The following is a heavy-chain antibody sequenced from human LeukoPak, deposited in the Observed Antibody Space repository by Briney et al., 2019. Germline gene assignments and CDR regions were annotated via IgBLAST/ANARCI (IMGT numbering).Heavy chain of an antibody. J-gene: IGHJ5*02. CDR3: AKDVSSWYVNWFDP. CDR2: ISGSGGST. Sequence: PGGSLRLSCAASGFTFRSYAMSWVRQAPGKGLEWVSGISGSGGSTYYADSVKGRFTISRDNSKNTLYLQMNSLRAEDTAVYYCAKDVSSWYVNWFDPWGQGTLVTVSS. CDR1: GFTFRSYA. V-gene: IGHV3-23*01. D-gene: IGHD6-13*01.